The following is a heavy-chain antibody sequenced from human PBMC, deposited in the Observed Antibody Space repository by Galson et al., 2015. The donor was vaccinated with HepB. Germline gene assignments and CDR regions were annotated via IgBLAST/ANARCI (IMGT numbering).Heavy chain of an antibody. CDR3: SARITMVRGVIGQEFDY. V-gene: IGHV1-2*06. CDR2: INPNSSGT. Sequence: SVKVSCKASGYTFTGYYMHWVRQAPGQGLEWMGRINPNSSGTNYAQKFQGRVTMTRDTSISTAYMELSRLRSDDTAVYYCSARITMVRGVIGQEFDYWGQGTLVTVSS. D-gene: IGHD3-10*01. J-gene: IGHJ4*02. CDR1: GYTFTGYY.